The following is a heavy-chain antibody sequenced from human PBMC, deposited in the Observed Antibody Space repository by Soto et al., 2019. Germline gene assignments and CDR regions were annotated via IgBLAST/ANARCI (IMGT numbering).Heavy chain of an antibody. V-gene: IGHV5-10-1*01. CDR3: ARQRRDGSRWYDVFDI. CDR2: IDPSDSHT. CDR1: GHSFINYW. D-gene: IGHD6-13*01. J-gene: IGHJ3*02. Sequence: PGESLKISCEGSGHSFINYWITWVRQMPGKGLEWMGRIDPSDSHTNYSPSFQGHVTISADKSITTAYLQWSGLKASDTAIYYCARQRRDGSRWYDVFDIWGQGTMVTVSS.